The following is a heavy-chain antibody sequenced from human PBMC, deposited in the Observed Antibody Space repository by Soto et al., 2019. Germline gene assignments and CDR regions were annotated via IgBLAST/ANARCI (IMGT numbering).Heavy chain of an antibody. Sequence: ASMKVSCKASGSTFTTYGISWVRQAPRQRLAWMGWVNTHNGNTNYAQTLQGRVSMTADTSTSPAYRELRNLRSDDTAVYYCTREGSAPYYYYGMDAWGQGTTVTVS. J-gene: IGHJ6*02. D-gene: IGHD3-10*01. CDR3: TREGSAPYYYYGMDA. V-gene: IGHV1-18*01. CDR2: VNTHNGNT. CDR1: GSTFTTYG.